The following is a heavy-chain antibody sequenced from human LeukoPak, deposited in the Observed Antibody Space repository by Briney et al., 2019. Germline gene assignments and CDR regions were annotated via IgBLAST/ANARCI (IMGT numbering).Heavy chain of an antibody. CDR1: GGSISSYY. J-gene: IGHJ4*02. CDR2: IYYSGST. Sequence: PSETLSLTCTVSGGSISSYYWSWIRQPPGKGLEWIGYIYYSGSTNYNPSLKSRVTISVDTSKNQFSLKLGSVTAADTAVYYCARATVTTPHFDYWGQGTLVTVSS. V-gene: IGHV4-59*01. CDR3: ARATVTTPHFDY. D-gene: IGHD4-17*01.